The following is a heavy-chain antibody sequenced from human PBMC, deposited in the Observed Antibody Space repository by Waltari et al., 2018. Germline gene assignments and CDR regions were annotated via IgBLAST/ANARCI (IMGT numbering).Heavy chain of an antibody. V-gene: IGHV4-39*02. D-gene: IGHD3-22*01. CDR2: IYYTGSV. Sequence: QLPLQESGPGLVKSSETLSLTCSVSGVSTSSCRYFWGWLRQPPGRGVEWMGSIYYTGSVYYSPSLKSRVTISLDASRNSLSLRLTSVTAADTAVYFCVSEADYYDGSGFYSHYFGSWGQGTRVTVSS. CDR1: GVSTSSCRYF. J-gene: IGHJ4*02. CDR3: VSEADYYDGSGFYSHYFGS.